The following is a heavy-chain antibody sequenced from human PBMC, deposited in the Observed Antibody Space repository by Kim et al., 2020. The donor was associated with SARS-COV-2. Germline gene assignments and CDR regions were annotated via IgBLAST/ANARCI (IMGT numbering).Heavy chain of an antibody. CDR3: ARSNAARGHDY. V-gene: IGHV1-3*01. CDR2: T. J-gene: IGHJ4*02. D-gene: IGHD6-6*01. Sequence: TKYSQKFQGRVTITRDTSASTAYMELSSLRSEDTAVYYCARSNAARGHDYWGQGTLVTVSS.